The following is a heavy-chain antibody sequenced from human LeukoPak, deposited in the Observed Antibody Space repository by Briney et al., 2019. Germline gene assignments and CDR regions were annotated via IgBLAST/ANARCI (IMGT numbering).Heavy chain of an antibody. CDR2: IYPSGST. J-gene: IGHJ4*02. Sequence: PSQTLFLTCTVSGGSVSSDNYYWSWIRQPAGKGLEWIGRIYPSGSTNYNPSLKSRVTISIDTSKNQFSLKLSSVTAADTAVYYCARYFDYWGQGTLVTVSS. V-gene: IGHV4-61*02. CDR1: GGSVSSDNYY. CDR3: ARYFDY.